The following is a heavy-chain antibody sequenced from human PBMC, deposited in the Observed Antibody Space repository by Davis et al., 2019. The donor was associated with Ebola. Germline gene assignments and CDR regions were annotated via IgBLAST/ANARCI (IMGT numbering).Heavy chain of an antibody. V-gene: IGHV4-34*01. D-gene: IGHD6-13*01. CDR1: GGSFSGHY. J-gene: IGHJ4*02. Sequence: SETLSLTCAVYGGSFSGHYWSWIRQPPGKGLEWIGEINYSGSTNYDPSLKSRVTISVDTSKSQFSLKVSSVTAADTAVYYCARELAAAGPSGYWGQGTLVTVSS. CDR3: ARELAAAGPSGY. CDR2: INYSGST.